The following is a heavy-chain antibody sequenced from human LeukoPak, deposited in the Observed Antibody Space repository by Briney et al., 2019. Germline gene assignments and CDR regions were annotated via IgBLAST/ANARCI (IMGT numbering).Heavy chain of an antibody. V-gene: IGHV4-34*01. J-gene: IGHJ3*02. CDR2: INHSGST. CDR3: ARDSHTGVGDDAFDI. D-gene: IGHD3-16*01. Sequence: ASETLSLTCAVYGGSFSGYYWSWIRQPPGKGLEWIGEINHSGSTNYNPSLKSRVTISVDTSKNQFSLKLSSVTAADTAVYYCARDSHTGVGDDAFDIWGQGTMVTVSS. CDR1: GGSFSGYY.